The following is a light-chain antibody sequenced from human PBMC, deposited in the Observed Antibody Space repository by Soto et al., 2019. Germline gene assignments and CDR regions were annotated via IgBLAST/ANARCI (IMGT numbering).Light chain of an antibody. CDR2: NVR. CDR1: SRDVGGYNY. V-gene: IGLV2-14*03. Sequence: QSALTQPASVSGSPGQSITISCTGTSRDVGGYNYVSWYQQHPGKAPKLMIYNVRNRPSGVSDRFSGSKSGNTASLTISGLQAEDEADYYCSSYSNITTPYVFGTGTKVTVL. CDR3: SSYSNITTPYV. J-gene: IGLJ1*01.